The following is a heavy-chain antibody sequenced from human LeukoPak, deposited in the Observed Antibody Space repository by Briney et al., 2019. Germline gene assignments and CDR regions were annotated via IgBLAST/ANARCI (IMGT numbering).Heavy chain of an antibody. D-gene: IGHD6-13*01. CDR1: GGSISRDY. CDR3: ARLIPTHIAAAGTNWFDP. V-gene: IGHV4-59*01. J-gene: IGHJ5*02. CDR2: IYYTGST. Sequence: SETLSLTCTVSGGSISRDYWSWIRQPPGKGLEWIGYIYYTGSTNYNPSLKSRVTISVDTSKNQLSLKLSSVTAADTAVYYCARLIPTHIAAAGTNWFDPWGQGTLVTVSS.